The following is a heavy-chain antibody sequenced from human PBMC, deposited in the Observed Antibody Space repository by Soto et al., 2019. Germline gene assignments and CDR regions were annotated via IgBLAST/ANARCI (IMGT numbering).Heavy chain of an antibody. CDR1: GFTLSSYA. CDR2: LSSSGAGA. V-gene: IGHV3-23*01. J-gene: IGHJ4*02. D-gene: IGHD3-10*01. Sequence: GGSLRLSCAISGFTLSSYAMSWVRQAPGKGLEWITSLSSSGAGAYYADSVKGRFTISRDNSRNTLFLQMNSLKAEGTAIYFCAKSLLDYHLETIPDHPFDHWGQGTLVTVSS. CDR3: AKSLLDYHLETIPDHPFDH.